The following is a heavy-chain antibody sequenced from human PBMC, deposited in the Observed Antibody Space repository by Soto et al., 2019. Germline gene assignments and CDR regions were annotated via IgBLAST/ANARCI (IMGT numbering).Heavy chain of an antibody. CDR3: ARDGGTLGFDY. V-gene: IGHV3-7*01. J-gene: IGHJ4*02. D-gene: IGHD7-27*01. CDR1: TFSFGTSW. Sequence: GGSLRLSCAASTFSFGTSWMTWVRQAPGKGLEWVAKIKEDGSEKYYVDSVKGRFTISRDNAKNSLYLQMNSLRAEDTAVYYCARDGGTLGFDYWGQGTLVTVSS. CDR2: IKEDGSEK.